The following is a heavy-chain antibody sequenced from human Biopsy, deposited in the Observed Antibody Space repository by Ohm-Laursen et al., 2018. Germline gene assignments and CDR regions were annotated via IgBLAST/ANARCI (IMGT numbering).Heavy chain of an antibody. CDR2: IFKDGNT. V-gene: IGHV4-38-2*01. CDR1: GYSISSDYR. Sequence: SETLSLTCAVSGYSISSDYRWGWIRQAPGKTLEWLGKIFKDGNTHYNPSLRSRLIISIDTSKNQFSLMMTSVSGADPAVYFCARVGSGWAPFDKWGPGTLVTVSS. J-gene: IGHJ4*02. D-gene: IGHD6-19*01. CDR3: ARVGSGWAPFDK.